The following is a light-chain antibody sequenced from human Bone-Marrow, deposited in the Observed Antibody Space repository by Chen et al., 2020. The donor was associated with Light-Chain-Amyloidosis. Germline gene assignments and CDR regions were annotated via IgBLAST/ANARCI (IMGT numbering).Light chain of an antibody. CDR2: DDS. V-gene: IGLV3-21*02. Sequence: SYVLTQPSSVSVAPGQTATIASGGNNIGSTSVHWYQQTPSQAPLLVVYDDSDRPSGIPERLSGSNSGNPATLTISRVEAGDESDYYCQVWDRSSDRPVFGGGTKLTVL. CDR1: NIGSTS. J-gene: IGLJ3*02. CDR3: QVWDRSSDRPV.